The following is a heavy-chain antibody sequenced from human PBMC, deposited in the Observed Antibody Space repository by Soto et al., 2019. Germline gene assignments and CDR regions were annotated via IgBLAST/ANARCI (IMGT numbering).Heavy chain of an antibody. CDR2: INGDGSDT. Sequence: GGSLSLSCAASRFTFSSYWMHWDRQAPGEGLVWVSRINGDGSDTGYADSVKGRFTISRDNAKNTLYLQMNSLRAEDTAVYFCAREGMGFSNWFDPSGQGSLVTVSS. V-gene: IGHV3-74*01. CDR1: RFTFSSYW. CDR3: AREGMGFSNWFDP. D-gene: IGHD2-8*01. J-gene: IGHJ5*02.